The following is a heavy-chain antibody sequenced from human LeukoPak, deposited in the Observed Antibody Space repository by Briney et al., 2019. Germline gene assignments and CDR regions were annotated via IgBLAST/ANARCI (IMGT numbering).Heavy chain of an antibody. CDR2: TYYSGST. J-gene: IGHJ4*02. V-gene: IGHV4-59*01. CDR1: GGSISSYY. D-gene: IGHD6-19*01. Sequence: NPSETLSLTCTVSGGSISSYYWSWIRQPPGKGLEWIGYTYYSGSTNYNPSLKSRVTISVDTSKNQFSLKLSSVTAADTAVYYCARGHGSGWYFDYWGQGTLVTVSS. CDR3: ARGHGSGWYFDY.